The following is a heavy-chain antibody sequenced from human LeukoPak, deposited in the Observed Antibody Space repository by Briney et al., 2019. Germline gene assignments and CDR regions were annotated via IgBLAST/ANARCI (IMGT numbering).Heavy chain of an antibody. D-gene: IGHD6-19*01. Sequence: PGGSLRLSCAASGFTFSSYSVNWVRQAPGKGLEWVSSISSSSSYIYYADSVKGRLTISRDNAKNSLYLQMNSLRAEDTAVYYCARDSEESIAVAGRDYWGQGTLVTVSS. CDR2: ISSSSSYI. CDR1: GFTFSSYS. CDR3: ARDSEESIAVAGRDY. J-gene: IGHJ4*02. V-gene: IGHV3-21*01.